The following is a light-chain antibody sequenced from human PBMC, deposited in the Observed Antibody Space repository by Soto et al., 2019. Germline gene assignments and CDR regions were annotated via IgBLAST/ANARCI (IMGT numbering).Light chain of an antibody. CDR2: TNN. CDR3: AAWDDSLNGRFV. CDR1: SSNIGSRP. V-gene: IGLV1-44*01. J-gene: IGLJ1*01. Sequence: QSVLTQPPSASGTPGQRATISCSGSSSNIGSRPVNWYQQLPGTAPKLLIYTNNQRPSGVPDRFSGSKSGTSASLVIGGLQSEDEADYYCAAWDDSLNGRFVFGTGTKVTVL.